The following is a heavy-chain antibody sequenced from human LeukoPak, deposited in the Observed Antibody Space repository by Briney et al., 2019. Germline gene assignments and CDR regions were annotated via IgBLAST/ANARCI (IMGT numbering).Heavy chain of an antibody. D-gene: IGHD6-13*01. CDR1: GFSFSNYA. CDR3: ATKDGYTSSWSFDY. J-gene: IGHJ4*02. CDR2: ISSSGDST. V-gene: IGHV3-23*01. Sequence: GGSLRLSCAASGFSFSNYAMTWVRQAPGKGLEWVSAISSSGDSTYYADSVKGRFTISRDNYKNTLSLQMNSLRAEDTAVYYCATKDGYTSSWSFDYWGQGTLVTVSS.